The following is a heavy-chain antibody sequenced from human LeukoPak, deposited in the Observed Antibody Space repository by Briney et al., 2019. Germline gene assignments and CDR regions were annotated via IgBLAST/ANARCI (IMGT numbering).Heavy chain of an antibody. CDR2: ISSSGSYI. CDR3: ARDSRQWVEQLPYGWFDP. CDR1: GFTFSAYT. V-gene: IGHV3-21*01. D-gene: IGHD1-26*01. J-gene: IGHJ5*02. Sequence: GGSLRLSCAASGFTFSAYTMNWVRQPPGKGLEWVSYISSSGSYIYYADSVKGQFTISRDKNSLYLQMDSLRAEDTAVYYCARDSRQWVEQLPYGWFDPWGQGTLVTVSP.